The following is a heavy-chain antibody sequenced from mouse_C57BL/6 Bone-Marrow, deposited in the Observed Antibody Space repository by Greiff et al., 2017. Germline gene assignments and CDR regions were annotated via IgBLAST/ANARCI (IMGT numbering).Heavy chain of an antibody. D-gene: IGHD1-1*01. V-gene: IGHV1-26*01. CDR1: GYTFTDYY. J-gene: IGHJ2*01. Sequence: EVQLQQSGPELVKPGASVKISCKASGYTFTDYYMNWVKQSHGKSLEWIGDINPNNGGTSYNQKLKGKATLTVDKSSSTAYMELRSLTSEDSAVYYCARGYYGSSGYFDYWGQGTILTVSS. CDR2: INPNNGGT. CDR3: ARGYYGSSGYFDY.